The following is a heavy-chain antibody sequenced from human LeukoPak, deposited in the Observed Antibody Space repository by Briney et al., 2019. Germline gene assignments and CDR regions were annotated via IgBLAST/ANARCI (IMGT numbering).Heavy chain of an antibody. V-gene: IGHV4-59*01. Sequence: LETLSLTCTVSGGSISSYYWSWIRQPPGKGLEWIGYIYYSGSTNYNPSLKSRVTISVDTSKNQFSLKLSSVTAADTAVYYCARSYYDSSDYWGQGTLVTVSS. CDR3: ARSYYDSSDY. D-gene: IGHD3-22*01. CDR1: GGSISSYY. CDR2: IYYSGST. J-gene: IGHJ4*02.